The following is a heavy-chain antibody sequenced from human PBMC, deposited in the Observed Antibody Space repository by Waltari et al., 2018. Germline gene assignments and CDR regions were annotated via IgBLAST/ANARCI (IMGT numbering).Heavy chain of an antibody. CDR1: GDSITSNDIH. D-gene: IGHD2-15*01. CDR3: ARRGNIRGTWCGNWLDA. V-gene: IGHV4-39*01. CDR2: IYYSVTS. J-gene: IGHJ5*02. Sequence: QVQLQESGPGLVKPSETLSLTCTVSGDSITSNDIHWAWVSQPPGKGLEWLGTIYYSVTSYYNPSLRSRVTFSVDASKSQFSLRLTSVTAADTAVYYCARRGNIRGTWCGNWLDAWSQGTLVTVSS.